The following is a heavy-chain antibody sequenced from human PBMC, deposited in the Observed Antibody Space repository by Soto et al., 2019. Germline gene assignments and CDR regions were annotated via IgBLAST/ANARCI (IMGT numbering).Heavy chain of an antibody. V-gene: IGHV1-24*01. D-gene: IGHD6-19*01. CDR3: ATLSSGWSPPFDY. CDR2: FDPEDGET. Sequence: ASVKVSCKVSGYTLTELSMHWVRQAPGKGLEWRGGFDPEDGETIYAQKFQGRVTMTEDTSTDTAYMDLSSLRSEDTAVYYCATLSSGWSPPFDYWGQGTLVTVSS. J-gene: IGHJ4*02. CDR1: GYTLTELS.